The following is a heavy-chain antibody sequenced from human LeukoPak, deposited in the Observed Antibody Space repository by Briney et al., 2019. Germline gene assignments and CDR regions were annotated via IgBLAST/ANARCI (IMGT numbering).Heavy chain of an antibody. J-gene: IGHJ4*02. V-gene: IGHV3-30*02. Sequence: GGSLRLSCGASGFVFDDYDTHWVRQAPGKGLEWVAFIRSDGYHTYYTDSVKGRFTITRDNFKNTLYLQMNSLRLEDMAVYYCAKPSGSGVDYWGRGTRVTVSS. CDR2: IRSDGYHT. CDR3: AKPSGSGVDY. CDR1: GFVFDDYD. D-gene: IGHD1-26*01.